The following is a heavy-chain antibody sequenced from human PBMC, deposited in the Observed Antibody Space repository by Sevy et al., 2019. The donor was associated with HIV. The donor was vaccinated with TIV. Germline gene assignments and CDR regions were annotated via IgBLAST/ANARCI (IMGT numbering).Heavy chain of an antibody. Sequence: GGSLRLSCAASGFTASSNYMSWVRQAPGKGLEWVSVIYSGGSTYYADSVKGRFTISRDNSKNTLYLQMNSLRAEDTAVYYCARDRGYSYRGGHYYYGMDVWGQGTTVTVSS. D-gene: IGHD5-18*01. J-gene: IGHJ6*02. CDR2: IYSGGST. CDR1: GFTASSNY. V-gene: IGHV3-53*01. CDR3: ARDRGYSYRGGHYYYGMDV.